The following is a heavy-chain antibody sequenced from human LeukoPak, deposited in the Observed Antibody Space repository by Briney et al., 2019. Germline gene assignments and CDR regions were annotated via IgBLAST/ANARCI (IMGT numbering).Heavy chain of an antibody. CDR3: AKDRCSNGIGCYYYYMEV. J-gene: IGHJ6*03. D-gene: IGHD2-8*01. Sequence: GGSLRLSCAASGFTFSSYAMHWVRQAPGKGLEWVAVISYDGSNKYYADSVKGRFRISRDNSNNILYLQMNSLRTEDTAVYYCAKDRCSNGIGCYYYYMEVWGKGTTVTISS. CDR1: GFTFSSYA. CDR2: ISYDGSNK. V-gene: IGHV3-30*04.